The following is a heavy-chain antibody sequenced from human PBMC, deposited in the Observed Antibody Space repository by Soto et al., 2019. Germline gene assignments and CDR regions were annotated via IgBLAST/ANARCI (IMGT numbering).Heavy chain of an antibody. D-gene: IGHD5-12*01. CDR1: GGSISSSSYY. Sequence: QLQLQESGPGLVKPSETLSLTCTVSGGSISSSSYYWGWIRQPPGKGLEWIGSSYYSGSTYYNPSLKSRVTISVDTSKNQFALKLSYVTAADTAVYYCAAGRIVATIFSWLDPWGQGTMVTVSS. CDR2: SYYSGST. V-gene: IGHV4-39*01. CDR3: AAGRIVATIFSWLDP. J-gene: IGHJ5*02.